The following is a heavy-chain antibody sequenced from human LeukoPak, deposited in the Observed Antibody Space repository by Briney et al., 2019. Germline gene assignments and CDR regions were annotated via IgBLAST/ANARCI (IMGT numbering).Heavy chain of an antibody. D-gene: IGHD2-15*01. CDR1: GYTFTSYG. CDR2: ISAYNGNT. J-gene: IGHJ4*02. Sequence: ASVKVSCKASGYTFTSYGISWVRQAPGQGLEWMGWISAYNGNTNYAQKLQGRVTMTTDTSTSTAYMELRSLRSDDTAVYYCAREGPYCSDGSCCLLDYWGQGTLVTVSS. CDR3: AREGPYCSDGSCCLLDY. V-gene: IGHV1-18*01.